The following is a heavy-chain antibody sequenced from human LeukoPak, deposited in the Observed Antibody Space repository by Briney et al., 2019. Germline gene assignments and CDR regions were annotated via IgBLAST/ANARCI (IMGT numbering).Heavy chain of an antibody. V-gene: IGHV1-2*02. D-gene: IGHD4-17*01. CDR3: ARVAFGDYVPLDY. Sequence: ASVRVSCAASGYTFTGYYMHWVRQAPGQGLEWMAWINPNSGGTHYAQTFKGRVTMTRDKSISTAYLELSRLRAEDTAVYYCARVAFGDYVPLDYWGQGTLVTVSS. CDR1: GYTFTGYY. CDR2: INPNSGGT. J-gene: IGHJ4*02.